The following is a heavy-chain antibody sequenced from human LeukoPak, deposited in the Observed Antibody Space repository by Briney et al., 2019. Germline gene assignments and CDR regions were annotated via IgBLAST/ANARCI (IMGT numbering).Heavy chain of an antibody. CDR2: MNPNSGNT. CDR3: ARGDGGYCSSTSCYGGYYFDY. J-gene: IGHJ4*02. D-gene: IGHD2-2*01. CDR1: GYTFTSYD. V-gene: IGHV1-8*01. Sequence: ASVKVSCKASGYTFTSYDINWVRQAPGQGLEWMGWMNPNSGNTGYAQRFQGRVTMTRNTSISTAYMELSSLRSEDTAVYYCARGDGGYCSSTSCYGGYYFDYWGQGTLVTVSS.